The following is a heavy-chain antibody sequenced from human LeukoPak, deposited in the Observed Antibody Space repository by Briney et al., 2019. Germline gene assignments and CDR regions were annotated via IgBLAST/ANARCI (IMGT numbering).Heavy chain of an antibody. D-gene: IGHD6-19*01. Sequence: GGSLRLSCAASGFTFSSYEMNWVRQAPGKGREWVSYISSSGSTIYYADSVKGRFTISRDNAKNSLYLQMNSLRAEDTAVYYCEREKWLVGIPDSRGQGTLVTVSS. V-gene: IGHV3-48*03. CDR2: ISSSGSTI. CDR3: EREKWLVGIPDS. J-gene: IGHJ4*02. CDR1: GFTFSSYE.